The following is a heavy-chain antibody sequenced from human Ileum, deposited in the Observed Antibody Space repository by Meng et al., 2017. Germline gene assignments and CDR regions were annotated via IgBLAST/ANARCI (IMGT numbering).Heavy chain of an antibody. Sequence: GESLKIPCVTSGFRFSNYAMHWVRQAPGKGLEYVSAISSDGGDTFYGNSVKGRFTISRDNSKNTLYLQMGSLSSEDTAVYFCAGSGFSSISCYDYWGQGTLVTVSS. V-gene: IGHV3-64*01. CDR2: ISSDGGDT. J-gene: IGHJ4*02. CDR1: GFRFSNYA. D-gene: IGHD2-2*01. CDR3: AGSGFSSISCYDY.